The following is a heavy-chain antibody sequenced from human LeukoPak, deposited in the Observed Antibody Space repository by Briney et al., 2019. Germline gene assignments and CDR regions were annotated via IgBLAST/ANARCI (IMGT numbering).Heavy chain of an antibody. Sequence: PGGSLRLSCAASGFSVSNDYMSWVRQAPGKGLEWVSFIYSAGRTYYADSVRGRFTISRDNAKNSLYLQMDSLTAEDTAVYYCARDSPGYGAYVSWGQGTLVSVSS. CDR2: IYSAGRT. CDR3: ARDSPGYGAYVS. D-gene: IGHD5-12*01. CDR1: GFSVSNDY. V-gene: IGHV3-53*01. J-gene: IGHJ1*01.